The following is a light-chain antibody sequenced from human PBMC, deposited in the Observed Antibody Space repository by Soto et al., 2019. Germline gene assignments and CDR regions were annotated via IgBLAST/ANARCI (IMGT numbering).Light chain of an antibody. CDR1: SSNNGAGYD. J-gene: IGLJ1*01. CDR3: QSYDSSLSALYV. CDR2: GNS. V-gene: IGLV1-40*01. Sequence: QTVLTQRPAVAWAPGQRVTISCTGSSSNNGAGYDVHWYQQLPGTAPKLLIYGNSNRPSGVPDRFSGSKSGTSASLAITGLQAEDEADYYCQSYDSSLSALYVFGTGTKVTVL.